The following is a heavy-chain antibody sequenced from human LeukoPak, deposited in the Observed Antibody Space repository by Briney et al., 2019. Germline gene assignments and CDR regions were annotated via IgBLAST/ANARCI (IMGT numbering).Heavy chain of an antibody. D-gene: IGHD5-18*01. Sequence: SETLSLTCTVSGGSISSSSYYWGWIRQPPGKGLEWIGSIYYSGSTYYNPSLKSRVTISVDTSKNQFSLKLSSVTAADTAVYYCAAVYSYARTLDYWGQGTLVTVSS. CDR1: GGSISSSSYY. V-gene: IGHV4-39*07. CDR2: IYYSGST. J-gene: IGHJ4*02. CDR3: AAVYSYARTLDY.